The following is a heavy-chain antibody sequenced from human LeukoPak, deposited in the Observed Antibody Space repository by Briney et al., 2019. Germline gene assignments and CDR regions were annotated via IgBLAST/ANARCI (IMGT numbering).Heavy chain of an antibody. CDR3: ARVAAAAENYFDY. V-gene: IGHV3-11*01. Sequence: GGSLRLSCAASGFTFSDYYMSWIRQAPGKGLEWVSYISSSGSTIYYADSVKGRFTISRDNAKNSLYLQMNGLRAEDTAVYYCARVAAAAENYFDYWGQGTLVTVSS. CDR1: GFTFSDYY. CDR2: ISSSGSTI. J-gene: IGHJ4*02. D-gene: IGHD6-13*01.